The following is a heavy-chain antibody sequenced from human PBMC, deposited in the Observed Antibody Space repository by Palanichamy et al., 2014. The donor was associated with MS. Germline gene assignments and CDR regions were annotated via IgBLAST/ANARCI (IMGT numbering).Heavy chain of an antibody. Sequence: QVQLVQSGAEVRKPGASVKVSCKASGYSFTSYYIHWVRLAPGQGLQWMGIINPTGGSTNYAQRFQGRVTMTRDTSTSTVYMELSSLRSEDTAVYYCARGLRQATVVGWGQYYGMDVWGQGTTVTVSS. D-gene: IGHD4-11*01. CDR3: ARGLRQATVVGWGQYYGMDV. CDR1: GYSFTSYY. CDR2: INPTGGST. V-gene: IGHV1-46*01. J-gene: IGHJ6*02.